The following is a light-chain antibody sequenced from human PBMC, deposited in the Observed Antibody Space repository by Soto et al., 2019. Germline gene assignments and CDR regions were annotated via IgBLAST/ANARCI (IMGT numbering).Light chain of an antibody. CDR1: QSVTTY. V-gene: IGKV3-11*01. CDR3: QQRSNLIT. CDR2: DAS. Sequence: EIVLTQSPATLSLSPGERATISCGASQSVTTYLAWYQQKPGQAPRLLIYDASNRAAGIPARFSGSGSGTYFTLTSSILEPEDFAVYYCQQRSNLITFGQGTRLEIK. J-gene: IGKJ5*01.